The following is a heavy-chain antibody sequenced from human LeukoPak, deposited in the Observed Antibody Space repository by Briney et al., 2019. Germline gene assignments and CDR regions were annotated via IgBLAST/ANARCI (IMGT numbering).Heavy chain of an antibody. Sequence: GESLKISCKGSGYSFTSYWIGWVRQMPGKGLECMGIIYPGDSDTRYSPSFQGQVTISVDRSITTAYLQWSSLKASDTAIYYCARHGMGGYEYFDYWGQGTLVTVSS. J-gene: IGHJ4*02. CDR2: IYPGDSDT. V-gene: IGHV5-51*01. CDR3: ARHGMGGYEYFDY. D-gene: IGHD5-12*01. CDR1: GYSFTSYW.